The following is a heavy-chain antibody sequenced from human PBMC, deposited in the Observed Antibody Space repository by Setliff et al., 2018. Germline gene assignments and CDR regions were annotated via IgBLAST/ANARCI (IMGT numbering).Heavy chain of an antibody. Sequence: PGGSLRLSCEASGFTFTSYWMSWVRQAPGKGLEWVANIKQDGSEKYYVDSVKGRFAISRDNAKNSLYLQMNSLRAEDTAMYYCVRLGCSTTSCYYFDYWGQGAQVTVSS. CDR3: VRLGCSTTSCYYFDY. CDR2: IKQDGSEK. V-gene: IGHV3-7*01. D-gene: IGHD2-2*01. J-gene: IGHJ4*02. CDR1: GFTFTSYW.